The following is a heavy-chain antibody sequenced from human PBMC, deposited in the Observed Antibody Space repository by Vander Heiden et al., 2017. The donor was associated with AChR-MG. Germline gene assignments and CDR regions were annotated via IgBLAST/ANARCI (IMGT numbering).Heavy chain of an antibody. CDR2: IVYDGSNK. J-gene: IGHJ6*02. CDR3: ARESDDDAGYYYGLDV. V-gene: IGHV3-30-3*01. CDR1: GFPFSTYD. D-gene: IGHD2-2*01. Sequence: QAQLVESGGRVVQPGTSLGLSCAASGFPFSTYDMHWVRHAPGKGLEEVAVIVYDGSNKYYADAVKGRVSISRDNSRNTWFLQMNSLRVEDTGIYYCARESDDDAGYYYGLDVGGQGTKVTVSS.